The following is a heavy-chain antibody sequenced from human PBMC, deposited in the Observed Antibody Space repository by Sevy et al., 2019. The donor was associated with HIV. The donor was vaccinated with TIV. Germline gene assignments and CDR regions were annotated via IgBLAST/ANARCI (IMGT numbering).Heavy chain of an antibody. J-gene: IGHJ3*02. CDR2: IYSGGST. V-gene: IGHV3-53*01. CDR3: ARDLVSGDAFDI. CDR1: GFTVCSNY. Sequence: GGSLRLSCAASGFTVCSNYMSWVRQAPGKGLEWVSVIYSGGSTYYADSVKGRFTISRDNSKNTLYLQMNSLRAEDTAVYYCARDLVSGDAFDIWGQGTMVTVSS. D-gene: IGHD1-26*01.